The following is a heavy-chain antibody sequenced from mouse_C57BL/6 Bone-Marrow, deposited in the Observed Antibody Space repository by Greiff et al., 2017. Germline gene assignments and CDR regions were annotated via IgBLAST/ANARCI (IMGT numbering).Heavy chain of an antibody. CDR2: IDPSDSYT. D-gene: IGHD2-2*01. V-gene: IGHV1-69*01. CDR3: ARDGGLYYGYPY. J-gene: IGHJ2*01. CDR1: GYTFTSYW. Sequence: QVQLQQSGAELVMPGASVKLSCKASGYTFTSYWMHWVKQRPGQGLEWIGEIDPSDSYTNYNQKFKGKSTLTVDKSSSTAYMQLSSLTSEDSAVYYCARDGGLYYGYPYWGQGTTLTVSS.